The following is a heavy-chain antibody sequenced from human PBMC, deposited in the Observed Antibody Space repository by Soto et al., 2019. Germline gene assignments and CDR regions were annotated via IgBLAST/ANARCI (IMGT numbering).Heavy chain of an antibody. J-gene: IGHJ6*02. CDR3: AREGFCTDSSCYVFYYYHGVDI. Sequence: ASVKVSCKASGYTFTTYGLTWVRQAPGQGLEWMGWINGYNGNTKYAQKYQGRVTMTRDTSTSTAYLELRSLKSDDTAVYYCAREGFCTDSSCYVFYYYHGVDIWGQGTTVTVSS. CDR2: INGYNGNT. CDR1: GYTFTTYG. V-gene: IGHV1-18*01. D-gene: IGHD2-2*01.